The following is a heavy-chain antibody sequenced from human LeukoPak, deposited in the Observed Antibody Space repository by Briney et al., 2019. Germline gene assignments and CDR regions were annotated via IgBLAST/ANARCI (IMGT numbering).Heavy chain of an antibody. V-gene: IGHV4-39*02. J-gene: IGHJ4*02. CDR2: MYYRGTT. Sequence: SETLSLTCSVSGGSIASSSYHWGWIRQSPERGLEWIGSMYYRGTTYENPSLKSRLTRSIDTSNNQFSLKLTSVTAADTAVYYCAREYSRSVVAGSRPDLWGQGLLVTVSS. D-gene: IGHD2-21*01. CDR1: GGSIASSSYH. CDR3: AREYSRSVVAGSRPDL.